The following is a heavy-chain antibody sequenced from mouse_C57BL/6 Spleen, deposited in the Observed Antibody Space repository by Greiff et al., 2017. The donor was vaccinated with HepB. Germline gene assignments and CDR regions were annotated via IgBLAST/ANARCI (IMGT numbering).Heavy chain of an antibody. V-gene: IGHV1-64*01. CDR1: GYTFTSYW. CDR3: ARDSNLYAMDY. Sequence: QVQLQQSGAELVKPGASVKLSCKASGYTFTSYWMHWVKQRPGQGLEWIGMIHPNSGSTNYNEKFKSKATLTVDKSSSTAYMQLSSLTSEDSAVYYCARDSNLYAMDYWGQGTSVTVSS. D-gene: IGHD2-5*01. CDR2: IHPNSGST. J-gene: IGHJ4*01.